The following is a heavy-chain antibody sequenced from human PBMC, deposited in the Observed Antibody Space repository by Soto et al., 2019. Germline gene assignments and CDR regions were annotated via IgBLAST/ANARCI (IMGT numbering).Heavy chain of an antibody. Sequence: QVQLQESGPGLVKPSQTLSLTCTVSGGSISSGGYYWSWIRQHPGKGLEWIGYIYYSGSTYYNPSRRSRVTISVDTSKNKFSLKLSSVTAADTAVYYCARGLRGYRNAIALNWFDPGGQGTLVTVSS. V-gene: IGHV4-31*03. CDR3: ARGLRGYRNAIALNWFDP. D-gene: IGHD5-18*01. CDR2: IYYSGST. J-gene: IGHJ5*02. CDR1: GGSISSGGYY.